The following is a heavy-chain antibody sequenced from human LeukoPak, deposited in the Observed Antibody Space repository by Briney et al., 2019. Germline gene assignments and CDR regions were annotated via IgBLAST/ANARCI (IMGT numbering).Heavy chain of an antibody. CDR3: ARAELYCRVYYGSGSTLCAFDI. CDR2: INWNGGST. Sequence: PGGSLRLSCAASGFTFDDYGMSWVRQAPGKGLEWVSGINWNGGSTGYADSVKGRFTISRDNAKNSLYLQMNSLRAEDTALYYCARAELYCRVYYGSGSTLCAFDIWGQGTMVTVSS. V-gene: IGHV3-20*04. CDR1: GFTFDDYG. D-gene: IGHD3-10*01. J-gene: IGHJ3*02.